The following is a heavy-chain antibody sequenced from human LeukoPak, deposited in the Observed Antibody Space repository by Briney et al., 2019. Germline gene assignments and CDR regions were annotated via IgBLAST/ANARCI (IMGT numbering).Heavy chain of an antibody. CDR1: GGSFSGYY. Sequence: SETLSLTCAVYGGSFSGYYWSWIRQPPGKGLEWIGEINHSGSTNYNPSLKSRVTISVDTSKNQFSLKLSSVTAADTAVYYCARGAHLYNILTGYYTFFDYWGQGTLVTVSS. CDR3: ARGAHLYNILTGYYTFFDY. CDR2: INHSGST. V-gene: IGHV4-34*01. D-gene: IGHD3-9*01. J-gene: IGHJ4*02.